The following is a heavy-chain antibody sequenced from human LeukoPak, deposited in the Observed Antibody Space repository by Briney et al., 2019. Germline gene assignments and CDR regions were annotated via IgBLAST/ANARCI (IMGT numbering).Heavy chain of an antibody. J-gene: IGHJ4*02. V-gene: IGHV1-18*01. CDR3: ARAMRPATPLGY. CDR1: GYTFTSYG. Sequence: VASVKVSCKASGYTFTSYGISWVRQAPGQGLEWMGWISAYNGNTNYAQKLQGRATMTTDTSTSTAYMELRSLRSDDTAVYYCARAMRPATPLGYWGQGTLVTVSS. CDR2: ISAYNGNT. D-gene: IGHD2-15*01.